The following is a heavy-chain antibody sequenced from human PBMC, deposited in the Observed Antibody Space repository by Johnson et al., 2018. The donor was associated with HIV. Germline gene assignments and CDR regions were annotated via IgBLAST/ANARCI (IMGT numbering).Heavy chain of an antibody. CDR3: AKTLGYDSSDYHDGFDI. Sequence: QMQLVESGGGVVQPGGSLRLSCEASGFTFSNYAMNWVRQAPGKGLEWVAFIRFDGSIEHQRDSVKGRFSIAMDNSKNTMYLQMNSLRPEDTAVYYCAKTLGYDSSDYHDGFDIWGHGTMVTVSS. D-gene: IGHD3-22*01. CDR2: IRFDGSIE. CDR1: GFTFSNYA. J-gene: IGHJ3*02. V-gene: IGHV3-30*02.